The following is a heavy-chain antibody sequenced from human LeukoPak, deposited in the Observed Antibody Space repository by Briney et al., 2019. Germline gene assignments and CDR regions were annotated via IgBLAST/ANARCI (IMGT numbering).Heavy chain of an antibody. J-gene: IGHJ4*02. CDR3: ASGSYHGPLDY. D-gene: IGHD1-26*01. Sequence: GASVKVSCKASGYTFTSYGISWVRQAPGQGLEWMGWISAYNGNTNYAQKFQGRVTITADESTSTAYMELSSLRSEDTAVYYCASGSYHGPLDYWGQGTLVTVSS. V-gene: IGHV1-18*01. CDR1: GYTFTSYG. CDR2: ISAYNGNT.